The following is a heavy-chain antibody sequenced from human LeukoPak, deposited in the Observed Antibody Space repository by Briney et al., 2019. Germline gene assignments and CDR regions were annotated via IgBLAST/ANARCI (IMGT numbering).Heavy chain of an antibody. CDR3: ARDYCDSSGYDAFDI. CDR1: GGSISSGDYY. V-gene: IGHV4-30-4*08. D-gene: IGHD3-22*01. J-gene: IGHJ3*02. CDR2: IYYSGST. Sequence: SETLSLTCTVSGGSISSGDYYWSWIRQPPGKGLEWIGYIYYSGSTYYNPSLKSRVTISVDTSKNQFSLKLSSVTAADTAVYYCARDYCDSSGYDAFDIWGQGTMVTVSS.